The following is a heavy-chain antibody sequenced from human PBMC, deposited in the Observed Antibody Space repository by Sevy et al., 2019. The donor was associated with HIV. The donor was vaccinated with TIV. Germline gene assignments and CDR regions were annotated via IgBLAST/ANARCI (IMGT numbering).Heavy chain of an antibody. Sequence: SETLSLTCTVSGGSISAYHWSWIRQPPGKGLEYIGYIHYTGTTNYNPSLKSRVTISVDTSKNQFSLKLSSVTAADTALYYCARAPPVRSGDDSLNWFDPWGPGTLVTVSS. CDR2: IHYTGTT. J-gene: IGHJ5*02. CDR1: GGSISAYH. CDR3: ARAPPVRSGDDSLNWFDP. V-gene: IGHV4-59*01. D-gene: IGHD5-12*01.